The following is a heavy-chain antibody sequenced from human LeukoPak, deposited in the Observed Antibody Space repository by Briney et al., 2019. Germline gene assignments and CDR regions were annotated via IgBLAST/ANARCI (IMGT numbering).Heavy chain of an antibody. Sequence: GESLKIFCKGSGYSFTSYWIGWVRQMPGKGLKLMGIIYPGDSDTRYRPSFQGQVTISADKSINTAYLQWNSLKASDTAIYYCVRRDITSRYVVWFDPWGQGTPVTVSS. CDR1: GYSFTSYW. D-gene: IGHD2-2*01. V-gene: IGHV5-51*01. J-gene: IGHJ5*02. CDR2: IYPGDSDT. CDR3: VRRDITSRYVVWFDP.